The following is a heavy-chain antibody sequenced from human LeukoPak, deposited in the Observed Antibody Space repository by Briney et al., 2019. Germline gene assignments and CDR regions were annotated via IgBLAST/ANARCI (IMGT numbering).Heavy chain of an antibody. CDR2: ISGSSSPI. J-gene: IGHJ4*02. CDR3: ARVSGSYYFDY. D-gene: IGHD3-10*01. V-gene: IGHV3-48*02. CDR1: GFTFSSYS. Sequence: GGSLRLSCAASGFTFSSYSMTRVRQAPGKGLEWVSYISGSSSPIYYADSVKGRVTIPRDNAKDSLYLQMTSLRDEDTAVYYCARVSGSYYFDYWGQGTLVTVSS.